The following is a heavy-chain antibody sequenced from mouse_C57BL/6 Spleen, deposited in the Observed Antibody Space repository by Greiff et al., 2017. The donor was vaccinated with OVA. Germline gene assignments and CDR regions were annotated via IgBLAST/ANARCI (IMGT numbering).Heavy chain of an antibody. V-gene: IGHV14-4*01. CDR3: TTNSYYGSSYGAMDY. CDR1: GFNIKDDY. Sequence: EVQLQESGAELVRPGASVKLSCTASGFNIKDDYMHWVKQRPEQGLEWIGWIDPENGDTEYASKFQGKATITADTSSNTAYLQLSSLTSEDTAVYYCTTNSYYGSSYGAMDYWGQGTSVTVSS. CDR2: IDPENGDT. D-gene: IGHD1-1*01. J-gene: IGHJ4*01.